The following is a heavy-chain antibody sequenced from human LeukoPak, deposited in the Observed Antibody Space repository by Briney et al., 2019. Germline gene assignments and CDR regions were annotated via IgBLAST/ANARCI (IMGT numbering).Heavy chain of an antibody. Sequence: SETLSLTCTVSGDSISSYYWSWIRQPAGKGLEWIGRIYTSGTTNYNPSLRSRVTMSIDTSKNQFSLKLSSVTAADTAVYYCARDGYSSRLGYWGQGTLVTVSS. D-gene: IGHD6-13*01. V-gene: IGHV4-4*07. J-gene: IGHJ4*02. CDR2: IYTSGTT. CDR3: ARDGYSSRLGY. CDR1: GDSISSYY.